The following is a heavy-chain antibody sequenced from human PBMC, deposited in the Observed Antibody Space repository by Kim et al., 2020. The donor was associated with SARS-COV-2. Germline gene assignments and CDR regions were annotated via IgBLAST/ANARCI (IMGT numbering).Heavy chain of an antibody. D-gene: IGHD1-26*01. J-gene: IGHJ6*02. CDR2: IYYSGST. Sequence: SETLSLTCTVSGGSISSSSYYWGWIRQPPGKGLEWIGSIYYSGSTYYNPSLKSRVTISVDTSKNQFSLKLSSVTAADTAVYYCARTLPSGSYGGMDVWGQGTTVTVSS. CDR1: GGSISSSSYY. CDR3: ARTLPSGSYGGMDV. V-gene: IGHV4-39*01.